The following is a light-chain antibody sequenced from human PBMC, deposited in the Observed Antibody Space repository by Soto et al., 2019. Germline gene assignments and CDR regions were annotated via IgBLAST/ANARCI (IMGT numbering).Light chain of an antibody. J-gene: IGKJ1*01. Sequence: DIQMTQSPSSLSASVGDRVTITCRASQGIRNDLSWYQQKPGKAPKRLIYAASSLQGGVPSRFSGSGSGTEFTLTITSLQPEDFATYFCLLHKSHVWTLGQGTKVDIK. V-gene: IGKV1-17*01. CDR3: LLHKSHVWT. CDR1: QGIRND. CDR2: AAS.